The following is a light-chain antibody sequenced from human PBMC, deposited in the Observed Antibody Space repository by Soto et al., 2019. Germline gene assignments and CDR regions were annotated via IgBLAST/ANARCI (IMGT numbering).Light chain of an antibody. V-gene: IGKV3-20*01. CDR2: GAS. Sequence: EIVLSQSPGTLALSPGVRAPLFWRASQTVSSSYFAWYQQKPGQAPRLLIYGASTRATGIPDRFSGSGSGTDFTLTISRLEPEDFAVYYCQQYGSSMGSFGQGTRWIS. J-gene: IGKJ1*01. CDR3: QQYGSSMGS. CDR1: QTVSSSY.